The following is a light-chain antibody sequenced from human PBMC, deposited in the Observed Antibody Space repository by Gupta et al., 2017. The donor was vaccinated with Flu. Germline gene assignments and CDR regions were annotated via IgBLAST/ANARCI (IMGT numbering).Light chain of an antibody. CDR3: MQGAHWPWA. Sequence: DVVMTQSPLSLPVTLGQTAAISCRSSESLVYSDGSTVLHWFHQRPGQAPRRLMYLVSHRESGVPDRVSGSGSGTDVTLKISRVEAEDVGSYFCMQGAHWPWAFGQGTKVEI. CDR1: ESLVYSDGSTV. J-gene: IGKJ1*01. V-gene: IGKV2-30*01. CDR2: LVS.